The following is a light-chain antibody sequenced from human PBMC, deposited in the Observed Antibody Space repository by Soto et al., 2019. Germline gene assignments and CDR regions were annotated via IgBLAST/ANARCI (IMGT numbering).Light chain of an antibody. V-gene: IGKV3-20*01. CDR1: QSVSASY. CDR3: QQYGYSTPWT. J-gene: IGKJ1*01. CDR2: DAS. Sequence: EIVLTQSPGTLSLSPGERATLSCRASQSVSASYLAWYQQKPGQAPRLLIYDASNRATGIPDRFSGSGPGTDFTLTISRLEPEDFAVYYCQQYGYSTPWTFGQGTKVDIK.